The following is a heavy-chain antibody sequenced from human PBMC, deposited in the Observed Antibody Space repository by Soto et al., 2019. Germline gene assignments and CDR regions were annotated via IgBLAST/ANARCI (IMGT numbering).Heavy chain of an antibody. D-gene: IGHD3-22*01. V-gene: IGHV4-59*01. CDR3: ARTGVVVQDFDY. CDR1: GGSISSYY. J-gene: IGHJ4*02. Sequence: PSETLSLTCTVSGGSISSYYWSWIRQPPGKGLEWIGYIYYSGSTNYNPSLKSRVTISVDTSKNQFSLKLSSVTAADTAVYYCARTGVVVQDFDYWGQGTQVTVSS. CDR2: IYYSGST.